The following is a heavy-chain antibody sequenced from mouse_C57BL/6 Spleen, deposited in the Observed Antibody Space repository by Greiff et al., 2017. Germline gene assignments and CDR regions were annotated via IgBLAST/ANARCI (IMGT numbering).Heavy chain of an antibody. CDR3: VYGKIVPYYFDY. D-gene: IGHD1-1*01. CDR2: ISSGSSTI. J-gene: IGHJ2*01. Sequence: DVKLVESGGGLVKPGGSLKLSCAASGFTFSDYGMHWVRQAPEKGLEWVAYISSGSSTIYYADTVKGRFTISRDNATNTLFLQMTSLRSEDTAMYYCVYGKIVPYYFDYWGQGTTLTVSS. CDR1: GFTFSDYG. V-gene: IGHV5-17*01.